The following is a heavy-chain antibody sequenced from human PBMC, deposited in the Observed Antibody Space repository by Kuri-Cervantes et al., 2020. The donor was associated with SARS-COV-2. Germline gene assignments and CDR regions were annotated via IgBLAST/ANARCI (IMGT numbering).Heavy chain of an antibody. CDR2: IWYDGSNK. CDR3: ARDMACTSTSCYGFDY. Sequence: GESLKISCAASGFTFSNYNMNWVRQAPGKGLEWVAVIWYDGSNKYCADSVKGRFTISRDNSKNTLYLQMNSLSAEDTAVYYCARDMACTSTSCYGFDYWGQGTLVTVSS. V-gene: IGHV3-33*08. J-gene: IGHJ4*02. CDR1: GFTFSNYN. D-gene: IGHD2-2*01.